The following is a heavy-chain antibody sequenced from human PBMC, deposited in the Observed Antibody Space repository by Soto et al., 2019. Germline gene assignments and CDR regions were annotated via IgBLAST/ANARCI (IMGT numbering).Heavy chain of an antibody. CDR2: ISYDGSNK. V-gene: IGHV3-30-3*01. D-gene: IGHD4-4*01. CDR1: GFTFSSYA. CDR3: ARGYSNYDVYYYYGMDV. Sequence: VQLVESGGGVVQPGRSLRLSCAASGFTFSSYAMHWVRQAPGKGLEWVAVISYDGSNKYYADSVKGRFTISRDNSKNTLYLQMNSLRAEDTAVYYCARGYSNYDVYYYYGMDVWGQGTTVTVSS. J-gene: IGHJ6*02.